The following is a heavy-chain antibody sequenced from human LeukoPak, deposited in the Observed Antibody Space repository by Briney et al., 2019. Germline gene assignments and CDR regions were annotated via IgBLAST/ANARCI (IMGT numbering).Heavy chain of an antibody. Sequence: QPGGSLRLSCAASGFTFSSYAMSWVRQAPGKGLEWVSVICGSGGTTHYADSVKGRFTISRDNSKNTLYLQMNSLRGEDTAVYYCAKDGQVNQPDRLFTDWGQGTLVIVSS. J-gene: IGHJ4*02. D-gene: IGHD1-14*01. V-gene: IGHV3-23*01. CDR1: GFTFSSYA. CDR3: AKDGQVNQPDRLFTD. CDR2: ICGSGGTT.